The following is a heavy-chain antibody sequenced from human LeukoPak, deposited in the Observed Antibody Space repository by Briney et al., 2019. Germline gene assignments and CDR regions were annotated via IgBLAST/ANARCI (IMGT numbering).Heavy chain of an antibody. CDR1: GFTFTSSA. J-gene: IGHJ4*02. CDR3: TTDPLNPYYDSSGYYLEPFDY. CDR2: IVVGSGNT. Sequence: ASVKVSCKASGFTFTSSAMQWVRQARGQRLEWIGWIVVGSGNTNYAQKFQERVTITRDMSTSTAYMELSSLRSEDTAVYYCTTDPLNPYYDSSGYYLEPFDYWGQGTLVTVSS. D-gene: IGHD3-22*01. V-gene: IGHV1-58*02.